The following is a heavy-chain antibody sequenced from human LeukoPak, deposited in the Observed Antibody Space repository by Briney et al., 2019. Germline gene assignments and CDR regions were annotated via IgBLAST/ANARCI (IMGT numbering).Heavy chain of an antibody. CDR3: ARNTAPPYYYYGMDV. CDR1: GYTFTSYG. V-gene: IGHV1-18*01. CDR2: ISAYNGNT. D-gene: IGHD5-18*01. J-gene: IGHJ6*02. Sequence: GASVKVSCKASGYTFTSYGISWVRQAPGQGLEWMGWISAYNGNTNYAQKLQGRVTMTTDTSTSTAYMELRSLRSDDTAVYYCARNTAPPYYYYGMDVWGQGTTVTVSS.